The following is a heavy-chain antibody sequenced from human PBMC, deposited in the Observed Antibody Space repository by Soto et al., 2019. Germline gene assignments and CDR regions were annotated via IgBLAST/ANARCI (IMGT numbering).Heavy chain of an antibody. CDR2: IWYDGSNT. Sequence: QVQLVESGGGVVQPGRSLRLSCAASGFTFSSYGMHWVRQAPGKGLEWVAVIWYDGSNTYYADSVKGRFTISRDNSKNTLYLQMNSLRAEDTAVYYCARDLSGWNYGVDYWGQGTLVTVSS. V-gene: IGHV3-33*01. CDR3: ARDLSGWNYGVDY. J-gene: IGHJ4*02. CDR1: GFTFSSYG. D-gene: IGHD1-7*01.